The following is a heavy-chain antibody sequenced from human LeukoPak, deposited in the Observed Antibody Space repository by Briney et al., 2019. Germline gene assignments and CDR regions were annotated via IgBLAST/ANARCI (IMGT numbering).Heavy chain of an antibody. CDR2: ISWNSGSI. CDR1: GFTFDDYA. Sequence: GGSLRLSCAASGFTFDDYAMHWVRQAPGKGLEWVSGISWNSGSIGYADSVKGRFTISRDNAKNSLYLQMNSLRAEDTALYYCAKEDLRFFSAVAGGRFDYWGQGTLVTVSS. V-gene: IGHV3-9*01. D-gene: IGHD6-19*01. J-gene: IGHJ4*02. CDR3: AKEDLRFFSAVAGGRFDY.